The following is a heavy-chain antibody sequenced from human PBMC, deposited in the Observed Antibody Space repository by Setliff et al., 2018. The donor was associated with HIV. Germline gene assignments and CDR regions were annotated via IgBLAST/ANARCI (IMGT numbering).Heavy chain of an antibody. CDR1: GYTLTELS. CDR3: ARAYNIWSDYNYYYSYFMGV. D-gene: IGHD3-3*01. CDR2: FDPEDGET. Sequence: ASVKVSCKISGYTLTELSIHWVRQAPGKGLEWMANFDPEDGETFYAQKFQGRVTMTRDTSTSTAYMELSSLGSEDTAVYYCARAYNIWSDYNYYYSYFMGVWGKGTAVTVSS. J-gene: IGHJ6*03. V-gene: IGHV1-24*01.